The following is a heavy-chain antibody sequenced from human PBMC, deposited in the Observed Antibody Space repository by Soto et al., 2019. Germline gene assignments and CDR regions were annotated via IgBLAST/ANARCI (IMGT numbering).Heavy chain of an antibody. Sequence: LXFTFTVASGSINDFYWSWIRQPPGKGLEWIGYIYYSRSTDYNPSLKGRVTISVDTSKNQFSLKLRSVTAADTAVYYCARVGGVAARTFDYWGQGTLVTVSS. J-gene: IGHJ4*02. V-gene: IGHV4-59*01. CDR1: SGSINDFY. CDR3: ARVGGVAARTFDY. CDR2: IYYSRST. D-gene: IGHD6-6*01.